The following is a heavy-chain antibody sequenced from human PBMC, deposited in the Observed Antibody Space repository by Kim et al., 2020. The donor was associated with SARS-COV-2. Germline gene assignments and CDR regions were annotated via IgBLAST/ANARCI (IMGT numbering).Heavy chain of an antibody. CDR3: ARDPRQVRTFSYFDH. D-gene: IGHD1-7*01. CDR1: GDSITSTNW. V-gene: IGHV4-4*02. Sequence: SETLSLTCVVSGDSITSTNWWTWVRQPPGRGLGWIGEVYHSGSTNYNPSLKNRVTISVDKPNNHFSLQLTSVTAADTAVYYCARDPRQVRTFSYFDHWGQGALVTVPS. J-gene: IGHJ4*02. CDR2: VYHSGST.